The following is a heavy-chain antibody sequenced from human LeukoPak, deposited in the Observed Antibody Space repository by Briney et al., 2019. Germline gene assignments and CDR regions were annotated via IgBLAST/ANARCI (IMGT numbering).Heavy chain of an antibody. V-gene: IGHV4-59*02. J-gene: IGHJ4*02. CDR3: ASRKLGNDY. D-gene: IGHD7-27*01. CDR2: IYYTGT. Sequence: SETLSLTCTVSGGSVTDYYWSWIRQSPGKGLEWIGYIYYTGTSYNPSLKSRVTISADTSKNQFSLKLISVTAADTTVYYCASRKLGNDYWGQGTLVTVSS. CDR1: GGSVTDYY.